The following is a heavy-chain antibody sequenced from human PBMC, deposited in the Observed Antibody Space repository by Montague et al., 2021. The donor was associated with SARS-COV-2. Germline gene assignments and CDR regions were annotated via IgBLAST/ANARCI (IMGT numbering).Heavy chain of an antibody. Sequence: SLSLSCAASGFTFSSYAMSWVRQAPGKGLEWVSAISGSCGSPYYADSVXGRFTISRDNSKNTLYLQMNSLRAEDTAVYYCAKDITMIVVVPPPGYWGQGTLVTVSS. V-gene: IGHV3-23*01. CDR2: ISGSCGSP. J-gene: IGHJ4*02. CDR1: GFTFSSYA. D-gene: IGHD3-22*01. CDR3: AKDITMIVVVPPPGY.